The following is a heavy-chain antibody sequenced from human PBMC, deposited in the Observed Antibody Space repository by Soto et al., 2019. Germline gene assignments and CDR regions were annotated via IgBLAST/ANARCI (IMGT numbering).Heavy chain of an antibody. J-gene: IGHJ6*02. CDR3: VRFCYFASSAYPTCPYGLDV. CDR2: INHSGST. D-gene: IGHD3-22*01. CDR1: GGSFSGNY. V-gene: IGHV4-34*01. Sequence: QVHLQQWGAGLLKPSETLSLTCGVSGGSFSGNYWTWIRQPPGKGLQWIGEINHSGSTNYNPSLRSRVTISIDTSKNQFSLNLTSVPAAYTAVYYCVRFCYFASSAYPTCPYGLDVWGLGTTVTVSS.